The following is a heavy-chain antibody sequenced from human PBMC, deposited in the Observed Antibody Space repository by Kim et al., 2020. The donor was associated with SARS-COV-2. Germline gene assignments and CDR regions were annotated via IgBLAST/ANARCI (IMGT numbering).Heavy chain of an antibody. CDR1: GLNFSDHW. V-gene: IGHV3-74*01. CDR3: VSSPGP. Sequence: WGSLRLSCTASGLNFSDHWMHWVRQAPGTGPVWVSCIRGDGSTTNYADSVRGRFTVSRDNARNTLYLQMNSLRVEDTAVYYCVSSPGPWGQGTLVTVSS. D-gene: IGHD2-2*01. CDR2: IRGDGSTT. J-gene: IGHJ5*02.